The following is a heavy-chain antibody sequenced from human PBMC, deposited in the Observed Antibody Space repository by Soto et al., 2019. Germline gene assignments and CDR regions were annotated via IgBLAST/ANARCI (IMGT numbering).Heavy chain of an antibody. J-gene: IGHJ6*02. CDR1: GYTFTSYS. D-gene: IGHD2-15*01. CDR2: INPSSGRT. V-gene: IGHV1-46*01. Sequence: ASVKVSCKXSGYTFTSYSMHWVRQAPGQGLEWKGIINPSSGRTSYAQNFQGRVTMTSDTSTSIVYMEMSSLKSEDTAVYYCARDHNFGFILYAMDVWGQGTTVTVSS. CDR3: ARDHNFGFILYAMDV.